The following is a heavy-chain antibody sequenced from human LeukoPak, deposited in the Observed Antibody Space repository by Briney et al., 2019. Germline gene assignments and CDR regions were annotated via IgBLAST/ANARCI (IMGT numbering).Heavy chain of an antibody. V-gene: IGHV3-23*01. Sequence: GGSLRLSCAASGFTFSSYAMSWVRQAPGKGLEWVSTFDGSGGPTYYADSVKGRFIISRDNSKNTLYLQMNSLEAGDTAVYFCARDLKGSGWDFDYWGQGTLVTVSS. CDR2: FDGSGGPT. D-gene: IGHD6-19*01. J-gene: IGHJ4*02. CDR3: ARDLKGSGWDFDY. CDR1: GFTFSSYA.